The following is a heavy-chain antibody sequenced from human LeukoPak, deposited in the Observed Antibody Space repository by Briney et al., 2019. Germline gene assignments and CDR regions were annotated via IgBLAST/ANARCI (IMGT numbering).Heavy chain of an antibody. D-gene: IGHD3-10*01. J-gene: IGHJ3*02. V-gene: IGHV4-4*02. CDR1: GGSISNSNW. CDR2: IYHSGST. CDR3: ARDLVAMVRGEDDAFDI. Sequence: PSETLSLTCAVSGGSISNSNWWSWVRQPPGKGLEWIGEIYHSGSTNYNPSLKSRVTISVDKSKNQFSLKLSSVTAADTAVYYCARDLVAMVRGEDDAFDIWGQGTMVTVSS.